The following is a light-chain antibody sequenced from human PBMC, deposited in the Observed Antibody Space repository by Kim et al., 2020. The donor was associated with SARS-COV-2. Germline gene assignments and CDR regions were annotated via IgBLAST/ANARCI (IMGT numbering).Light chain of an antibody. V-gene: IGLV2-14*03. J-gene: IGLJ1*01. CDR1: SSDIGLYNY. Sequence: QSALTQPASVSGSPGQSITMSCTGNSSDIGLYNYVSWYQQHPGKAPKLMIYDVSKRPSGVSNRFSGSKSGNTASLTISGLQTEDEADYYCNSYTSSRTYVFGTGTKVTVL. CDR3: NSYTSSRTYV. CDR2: DVS.